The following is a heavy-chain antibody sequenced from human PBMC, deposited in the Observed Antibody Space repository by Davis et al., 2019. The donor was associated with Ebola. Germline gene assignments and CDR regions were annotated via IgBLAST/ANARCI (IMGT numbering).Heavy chain of an antibody. CDR3: AKDPSPQLPAARRWDRKNWFDP. CDR2: ISGSGGST. J-gene: IGHJ5*02. V-gene: IGHV3-23*01. CDR1: GFTFSSYA. Sequence: GESLKISCAASGFTFSSYAMSWVRQAPGKGLEWVSAISGSGGSTYYADSVKGRFTISRDNSKNTLYLQMNSLRAEDTAVYYCAKDPSPQLPAARRWDRKNWFDPRGQGTLVTVSS. D-gene: IGHD2-2*01.